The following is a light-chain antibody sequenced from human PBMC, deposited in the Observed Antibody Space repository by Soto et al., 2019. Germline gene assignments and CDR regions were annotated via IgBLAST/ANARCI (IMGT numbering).Light chain of an antibody. Sequence: PGERGTLSCRASQTIDSSLAWYQQKPGQAPRLLVYDASNRAAGIPARFSGSGSGTDFTLTISSLEPEDFAVYYCQQRFSWPRTFGQGTKVEFK. CDR2: DAS. J-gene: IGKJ1*01. V-gene: IGKV3-11*01. CDR1: QTIDSS. CDR3: QQRFSWPRT.